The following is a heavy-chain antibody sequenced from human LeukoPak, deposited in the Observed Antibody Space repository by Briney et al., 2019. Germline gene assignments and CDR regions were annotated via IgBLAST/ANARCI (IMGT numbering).Heavy chain of an antibody. CDR1: GLTFSDYY. Sequence: PGGSLRLSCAASGLTFSDYYMSWIRQAPGKGLEWVSYISSSGSTIYYADSVKGRFTISRDSAKNSLYLQMNSLRAEDTAVYYCARRIVVVPAAMSGAFDYFDYWGQGTLVTVSS. V-gene: IGHV3-11*04. J-gene: IGHJ4*02. CDR3: ARRIVVVPAAMSGAFDYFDY. CDR2: ISSSGSTI. D-gene: IGHD2-2*01.